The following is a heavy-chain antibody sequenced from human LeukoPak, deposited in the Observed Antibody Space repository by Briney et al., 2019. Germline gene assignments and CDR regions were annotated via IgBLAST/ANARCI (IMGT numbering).Heavy chain of an antibody. CDR3: ARGDGGSYFSSYYYYYGMDV. Sequence: ASVKVSCKASGYTFTSYDINWVRQATGQGLEWMGWMNPNSGNTGYAQKFQGRVTMTRNTSISTAHMELSSLRSEDTAVYYCARGDGGSYFSSYYYYYGMDVWGQGTTVTVSS. D-gene: IGHD1-26*01. V-gene: IGHV1-8*01. CDR1: GYTFTSYD. J-gene: IGHJ6*02. CDR2: MNPNSGNT.